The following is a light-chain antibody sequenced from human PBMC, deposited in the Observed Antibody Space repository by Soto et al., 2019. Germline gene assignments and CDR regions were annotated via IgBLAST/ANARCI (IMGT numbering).Light chain of an antibody. CDR2: EVN. Sequence: QYSLTQPPSASGSPGQSVTISCTGTNSDVGGYNYVSWYQQYPGKAPKLIIYEVNERPSGVPDRFSGSKSGNTASLTVSGLQTEDEADYYCSSYAGSNWYVFGTGTKLTVL. CDR3: SSYAGSNWYV. J-gene: IGLJ1*01. CDR1: NSDVGGYNY. V-gene: IGLV2-8*01.